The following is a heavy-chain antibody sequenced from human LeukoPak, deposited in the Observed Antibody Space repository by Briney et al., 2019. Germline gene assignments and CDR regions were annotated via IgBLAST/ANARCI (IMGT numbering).Heavy chain of an antibody. V-gene: IGHV3-23*01. CDR1: GFTFSSYA. CDR2: ISGSGGST. CDR3: AKETQYYDILIGYYIFYFDY. Sequence: GGSLRLSCAASGFTFSSYAMSWVRQAPGQGLDWVSAISGSGGSTYYAYSVKGRFTISRDNSKNTLYLQMNSLRAEDTAVYYCAKETQYYDILIGYYIFYFDYWGQGTLATVSS. J-gene: IGHJ4*02. D-gene: IGHD3-9*01.